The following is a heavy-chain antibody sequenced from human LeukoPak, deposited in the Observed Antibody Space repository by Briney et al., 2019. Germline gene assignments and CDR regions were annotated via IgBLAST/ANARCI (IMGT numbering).Heavy chain of an antibody. CDR3: ARRLTQYDCFDP. D-gene: IGHD2-2*01. CDR1: GDIVSSNSVT. Sequence: SQTLSLTCAISGDIVSSNSVTWNWIRQSPSRGLEWLGRTYYRSTWYNDYAVSVRGRITVNPDTSKNQFSLHLTSVTPEDTAVYYCARRLTQYDCFDPWGQGILSPSPQ. V-gene: IGHV6-1*01. J-gene: IGHJ5*02. CDR2: TYYRSTWYN.